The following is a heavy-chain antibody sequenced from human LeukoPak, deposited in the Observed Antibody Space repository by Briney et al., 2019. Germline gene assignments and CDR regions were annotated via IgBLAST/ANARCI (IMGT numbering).Heavy chain of an antibody. J-gene: IGHJ5*02. CDR3: ARERIAATGTGWFDP. V-gene: IGHV3-30-3*01. CDR1: GFTCSSYA. CDR2: ISDDGSNK. Sequence: ARSLRLSCAASGFTCSSYAVHWVRQAPGKGLEGGAVISDDGSNKYYADSVKGRFTVSRDNSKNTLYLHMNSLRAEDTAVYYCARERIAATGTGWFDPWGQGTLVTVSS. D-gene: IGHD6-13*01.